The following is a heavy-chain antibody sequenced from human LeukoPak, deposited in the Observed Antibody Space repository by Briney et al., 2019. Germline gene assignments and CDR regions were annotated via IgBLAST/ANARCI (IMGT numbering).Heavy chain of an antibody. D-gene: IGHD6-25*01. CDR3: ARDGGYRRGYFDY. CDR2: LYTSGST. Sequence: NPSQTLSLACTASGGSISSGSYYWSWIRQPAGKGLEWIGHLYTSGSTYYNPSLNSRITISVDTSKNQFSLRLSSVTAADTAVYYCARDGGYRRGYFDYWGQGTLVTVSP. V-gene: IGHV4-61*09. CDR1: GGSISSGSYY. J-gene: IGHJ4*02.